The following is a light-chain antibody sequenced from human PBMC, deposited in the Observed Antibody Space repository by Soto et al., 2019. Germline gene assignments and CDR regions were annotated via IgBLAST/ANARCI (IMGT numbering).Light chain of an antibody. CDR2: DAS. CDR1: QSVSSY. Sequence: EIVLTQSPATLSLSPGERATLSCRASQSVSSYLALYQQKHGQAPRLLIYDASNRATGIPARFSGSGSGTDFTLTISSLEPEDFAVYYCQQRINWVYTFGQGTKLEIK. J-gene: IGKJ2*01. V-gene: IGKV3-11*01. CDR3: QQRINWVYT.